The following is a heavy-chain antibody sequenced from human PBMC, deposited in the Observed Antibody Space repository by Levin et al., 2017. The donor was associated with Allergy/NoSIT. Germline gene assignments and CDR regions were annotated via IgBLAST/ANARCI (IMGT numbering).Heavy chain of an antibody. Sequence: GESLKISCAASGFTFSGSAMHWVRQASGKGLEWIGRIRSKAHSYATAYGASMKDRFTIPRDDSKNTAYLQVNSLNTEDAAVYYCVRHVDGSSWLDWGQGALVTVSS. D-gene: IGHD6-13*01. CDR3: VRHVDGSSWLD. J-gene: IGHJ4*02. CDR2: IRSKAHSYAT. CDR1: GFTFSGSA. V-gene: IGHV3-73*01.